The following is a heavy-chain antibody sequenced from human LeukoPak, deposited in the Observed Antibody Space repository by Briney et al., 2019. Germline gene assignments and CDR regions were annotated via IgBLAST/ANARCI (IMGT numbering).Heavy chain of an antibody. D-gene: IGHD5-12*01. CDR3: ARLPDVDIVATIDY. J-gene: IGHJ4*02. CDR2: INPNSGGI. CDR1: GYTFTGYY. Sequence: ASVKVSCKASGYTFTGYYMHWVRQAPGQGVEWMGWINPNSGGIIYAQKFQGRVTMTRDTSISTAYMELSRLRSDDTAVYYCARLPDVDIVATIDYWGQGTLVTVSS. V-gene: IGHV1-2*02.